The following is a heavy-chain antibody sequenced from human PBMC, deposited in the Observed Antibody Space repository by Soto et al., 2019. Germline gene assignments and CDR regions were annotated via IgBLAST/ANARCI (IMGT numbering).Heavy chain of an antibody. CDR2: IDSSGSII. CDR1: GFTFSDYY. D-gene: IGHD3-22*01. V-gene: IGHV3-11*01. CDR3: ARDLGYYDSSGYFDY. J-gene: IGHJ4*02. Sequence: GGSLRLSCSASGFTFSDYYMSWIRQAPGKGLEWISYIDSSGSIIYYADSVKGRFTISRDNAKNSLYLQMNSLRAEDTAVYYCARDLGYYDSSGYFDYWGQGTLVTVSS.